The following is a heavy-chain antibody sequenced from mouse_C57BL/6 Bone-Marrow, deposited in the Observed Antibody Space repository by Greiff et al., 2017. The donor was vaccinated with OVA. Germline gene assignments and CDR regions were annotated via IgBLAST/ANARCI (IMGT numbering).Heavy chain of an antibody. D-gene: IGHD1-1*01. CDR3: AREDDYGSSYWYFEV. CDR1: GYTFTSYW. CDR2: IDPSDSYT. J-gene: IGHJ1*03. Sequence: QVQLQQPGAELVKPGASVKLSCKASGYTFTSYWMQWVKQRPGQGLEWIGEIDPSDSYTNYNQKFKGKATLTVDTSSSTAYMQLSSLTSEDSAVYYCAREDDYGSSYWYFEVWGTGTTVTVSS. V-gene: IGHV1-50*01.